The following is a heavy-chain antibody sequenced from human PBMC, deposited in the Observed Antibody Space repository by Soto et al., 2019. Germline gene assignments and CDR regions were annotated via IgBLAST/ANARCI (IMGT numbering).Heavy chain of an antibody. CDR1: GGSISSSSYY. J-gene: IGHJ3*02. CDR3: ARSVVRGVILSDAFDI. CDR2: IYYSGST. D-gene: IGHD3-10*01. V-gene: IGHV4-39*01. Sequence: SETLSLTCTVSGGSISSSSYYWGWIRQPPGKGLEWIGSIYYSGSTYYNPSLKSRVTISVDTSKNQFSLKLSSVTAADTAAYYCARSVVRGVILSDAFDIWGQGTMVTVSS.